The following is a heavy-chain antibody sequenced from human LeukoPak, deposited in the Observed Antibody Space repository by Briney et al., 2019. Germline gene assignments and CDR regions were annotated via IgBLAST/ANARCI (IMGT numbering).Heavy chain of an antibody. Sequence: KPGGSLRLSCAASGFTFSSYSMNWVRQAPGKGLEWVSSISSSSSYIYYADSAKGRFTISRDNAKNSLYLQMNSLRAEDTAVYYCARAFLGSWLSYWYFDLWGRGTLVTVSS. D-gene: IGHD3-22*01. J-gene: IGHJ2*01. V-gene: IGHV3-21*01. CDR1: GFTFSSYS. CDR3: ARAFLGSWLSYWYFDL. CDR2: ISSSSSYI.